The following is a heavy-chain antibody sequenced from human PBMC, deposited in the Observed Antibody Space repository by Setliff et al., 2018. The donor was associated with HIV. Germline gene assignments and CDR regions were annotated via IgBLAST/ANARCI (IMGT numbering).Heavy chain of an antibody. CDR1: GASLSNYY. J-gene: IGHJ4*02. CDR2: MYTSGSA. D-gene: IGHD6-6*01. Sequence: SETLSLTCTVSGASLSNYYWSWIRQSPGKGLEWIGYMYTSGSANFNPSLKSRATISLDTSKNQFSLRLSSVTAADTAVYYCARHVGYSSSSLDYWGQGTLVTVSS. CDR3: ARHVGYSSSSLDY. V-gene: IGHV4-59*08.